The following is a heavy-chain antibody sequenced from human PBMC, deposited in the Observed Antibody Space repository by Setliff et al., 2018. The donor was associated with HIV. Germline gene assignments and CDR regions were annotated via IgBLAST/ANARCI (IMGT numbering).Heavy chain of an antibody. J-gene: IGHJ6*03. CDR3: ARGPRPVDVDYYYMDV. CDR2: ISYGGGT. CDR1: GGSFNGYY. V-gene: IGHV4-34*01. Sequence: SETLSLTCAVYGGSFNGYYWNWIRQSPGKGLEWIGRISYGGGTHYNPSLRSRIIISMDTSKNQFSLKLTSVTAADTAVYYCARGPRPVDVDYYYMDVWGKGTTVTVSS.